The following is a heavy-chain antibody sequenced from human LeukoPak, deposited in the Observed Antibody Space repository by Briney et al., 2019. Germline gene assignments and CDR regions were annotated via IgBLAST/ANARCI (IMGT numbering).Heavy chain of an antibody. J-gene: IGHJ4*02. V-gene: IGHV1-18*01. CDR2: ISAYNGNT. CDR3: ARDNAAMDEIILDY. CDR1: DYTFTSYG. D-gene: IGHD5-18*01. Sequence: ASVKVSCKASDYTFTSYGISWVRQAPGQGLEWMGWISAYNGNTNYAQKLQGRVTMTTDTSTSTAYMELRSLRSDDTAVYYCARDNAAMDEIILDYWGQGTLVTVSS.